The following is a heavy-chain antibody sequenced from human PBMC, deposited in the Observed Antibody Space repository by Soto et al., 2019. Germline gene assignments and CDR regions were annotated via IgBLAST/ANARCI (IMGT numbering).Heavy chain of an antibody. D-gene: IGHD3-10*01. J-gene: IGHJ6*02. V-gene: IGHV4-59*08. Sequence: SETLSLTCTVSGGPISDYSWSWIRQPPGKGLEWIGYMYYSGSTNYNPSLKSRVTISVDTSKNQFSLKLTSVTAADTAVYYCASSMVRGVKGSYSYYYGMDVWGQGTTVTVSS. CDR3: ASSMVRGVKGSYSYYYGMDV. CDR2: MYYSGST. CDR1: GGPISDYS.